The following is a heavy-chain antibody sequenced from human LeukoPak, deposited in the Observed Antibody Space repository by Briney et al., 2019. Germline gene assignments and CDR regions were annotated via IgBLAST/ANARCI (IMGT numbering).Heavy chain of an antibody. D-gene: IGHD6-6*01. Sequence: PGGSLRLSCAASGFTFSSYGMHWVRQAPGKGLEWVAFIRYDGSNKYYADSVKGRFTISRDNARNSLYLQMNSLRAEDTAVYYCARDRNLATRLWTPTDYWGQGTLVTVSS. CDR2: IRYDGSNK. CDR1: GFTFSSYG. J-gene: IGHJ4*02. CDR3: ARDRNLATRLWTPTDY. V-gene: IGHV3-30*02.